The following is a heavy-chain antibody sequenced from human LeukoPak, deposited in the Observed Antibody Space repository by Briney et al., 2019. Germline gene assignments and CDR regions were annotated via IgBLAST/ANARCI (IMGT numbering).Heavy chain of an antibody. D-gene: IGHD4-17*01. CDR3: ARVGDYGDFRGAFDI. V-gene: IGHV4-34*01. CDR2: INHSGST. CDR1: GGSFSGYY. J-gene: IGHJ3*02. Sequence: PSETLSLTCAVYGGSFSGYYWSWIRQPPGKGLEWIGEINHSGSTNYNPSLKSRVTISVDTSKNQFSLKLSSVTAADTAVYYCARVGDYGDFRGAFDIWGQGTMVTVSS.